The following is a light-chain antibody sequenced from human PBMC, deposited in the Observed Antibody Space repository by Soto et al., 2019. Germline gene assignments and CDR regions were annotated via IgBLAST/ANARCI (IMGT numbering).Light chain of an antibody. V-gene: IGKV1-33*01. Sequence: IQMTQSPSSLSASVGDRVTITCQASQDIRHYLNWYQQKPGKAPKLLIFDASNLETGVPSRFSGSGSGTDFTFTIISLQPEDIATYYCQHYGNCPPLLTFGPGTKVDIK. CDR3: QHYGNCPPLLT. J-gene: IGKJ3*01. CDR1: QDIRHY. CDR2: DAS.